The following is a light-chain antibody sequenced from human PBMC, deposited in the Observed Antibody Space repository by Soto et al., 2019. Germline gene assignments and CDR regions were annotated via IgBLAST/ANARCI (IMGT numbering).Light chain of an antibody. Sequence: QSALTQPASVSGSPGQSITISCTGTGSDVGIYNLVSWYQHHPGKAPKVMIYEGSQRPSGVSNRFSGSKSGNTASLTISGLQAEDEADYFCCSYAGNNTYVFGTGTKLTVL. CDR1: GSDVGIYNL. V-gene: IGLV2-23*01. J-gene: IGLJ1*01. CDR2: EGS. CDR3: CSYAGNNTYV.